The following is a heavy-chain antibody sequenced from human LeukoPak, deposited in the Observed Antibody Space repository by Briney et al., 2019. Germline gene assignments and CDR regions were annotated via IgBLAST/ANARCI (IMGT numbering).Heavy chain of an antibody. CDR2: IKSKTDGGTT. J-gene: IGHJ4*02. CDR3: TGSGSYWGSDYFDY. D-gene: IGHD3-10*01. CDR1: GFTSSNAW. V-gene: IGHV3-15*01. Sequence: GGSLRLSCAASGFTSSNAWMSWVRQAPGKGLEWVGRIKSKTDGGTTDYAAPVKGRFTISRDDSKNTLYLQMNSLKTEDTAVYYCTGSGSYWGSDYFDYWGQGTLVTVSS.